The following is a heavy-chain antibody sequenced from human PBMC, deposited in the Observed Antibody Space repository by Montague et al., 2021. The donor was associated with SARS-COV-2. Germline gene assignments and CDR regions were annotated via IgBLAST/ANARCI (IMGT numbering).Heavy chain of an antibody. Sequence: SETLSLTCNVSGDSIINIKTSYWGWIRLPPGKGLEWIGCIFHTGTSNYQASLKSRVTMSVDTSKIQFSLKLTSVTAADTAVYFCAQVNRRLGGVSFDSWGQGALVTVSS. CDR1: GDSIINIKTSY. J-gene: IGHJ4*02. CDR3: AQVNRRLGGVSFDS. CDR2: IFHTGTS. D-gene: IGHD3-16*01. V-gene: IGHV4-61*05.